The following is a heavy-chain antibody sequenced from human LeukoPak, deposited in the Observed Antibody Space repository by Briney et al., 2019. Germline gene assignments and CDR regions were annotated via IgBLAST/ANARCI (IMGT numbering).Heavy chain of an antibody. CDR3: ARGRTAIQFDY. J-gene: IGHJ4*02. D-gene: IGHD2-21*02. CDR2: INHSGST. CDR1: GGSFSGYY. Sequence: SETLSLTCAVYGGSFSGYYWSWIRQPPGKGLEWIGEINHSGSTNYNPSLKSRVTISVDTSKNQFSLKLSSVTAADTAVYYCARGRTAIQFDYWGQGTLVTVSS. V-gene: IGHV4-34*01.